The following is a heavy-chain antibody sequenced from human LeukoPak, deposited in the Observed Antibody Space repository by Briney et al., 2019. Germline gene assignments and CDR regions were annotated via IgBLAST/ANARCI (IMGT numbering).Heavy chain of an antibody. CDR3: ARHVRGYSSSWYYFDY. CDR1: GGSISSSSYY. J-gene: IGHJ4*02. Sequence: SETLSLTCTVSGGSISSSSYYWGWIRQPPGKGLEWIGSIYYSGSTYYNPSLKSRVTISVDTFKNQFSLKLSSVTAADTAVYYCARHVRGYSSSWYYFDYWGQGTLVTVSS. CDR2: IYYSGST. V-gene: IGHV4-39*01. D-gene: IGHD6-13*01.